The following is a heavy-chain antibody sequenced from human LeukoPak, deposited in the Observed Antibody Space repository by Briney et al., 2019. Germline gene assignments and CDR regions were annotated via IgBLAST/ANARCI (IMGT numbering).Heavy chain of an antibody. CDR3: ARVLTAYRWLQYFDY. Sequence: SETLSLTCTVSGGSISSSSYYWGWIRQPPGKGLEWIGSIYYSGSTYYNPSLKSRVTISVDTSKNQFSLKLSSVTAADTAVYYCARVLTAYRWLQYFDYWGQGTLVTVSS. V-gene: IGHV4-39*01. J-gene: IGHJ4*02. CDR1: GGSISSSSYY. CDR2: IYYSGST. D-gene: IGHD5-24*01.